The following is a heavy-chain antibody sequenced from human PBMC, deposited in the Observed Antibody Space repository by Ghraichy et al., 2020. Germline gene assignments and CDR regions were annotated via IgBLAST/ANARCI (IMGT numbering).Heavy chain of an antibody. CDR2: IYYSGST. J-gene: IGHJ6*02. D-gene: IGHD3-16*01. V-gene: IGHV4-39*01. Sequence: SETLSLTCTVSGGSISSSSYYWGWIRQPPGKGLEWIGSIYYSGSTYYNPSLKSRVTISVDTSKNQFSLKLSSVTAADTAVYYCARHGGRVYYYYGMDVWGQWTSVTVSS. CDR1: GGSISSSSYY. CDR3: ARHGGRVYYYYGMDV.